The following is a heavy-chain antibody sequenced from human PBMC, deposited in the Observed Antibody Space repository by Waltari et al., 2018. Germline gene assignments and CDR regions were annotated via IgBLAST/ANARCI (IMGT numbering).Heavy chain of an antibody. CDR2: IYHCGRT. CDR1: GYSISSGYY. J-gene: IGHJ4*02. D-gene: IGHD3-22*01. V-gene: IGHV4-38-2*02. CDR3: ARETYYYDSSGYLRPYYFAY. Sequence: QVQLQESGPGLVKPSETLSLTCAVSGYSISSGYYWGWNRQPPGKGLECVWSIYHCGRTFSNPSLKCRVTISVDTSKNRFSLKLSSVTSADTAVYYCARETYYYDSSGYLRPYYFAYWVQGTLVTVSS.